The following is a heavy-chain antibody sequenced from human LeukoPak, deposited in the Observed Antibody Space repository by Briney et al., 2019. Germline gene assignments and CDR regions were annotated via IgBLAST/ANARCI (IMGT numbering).Heavy chain of an antibody. CDR1: GFTFSSYD. Sequence: GGSLRLSCAASGFTFSSYDMHWVGQAPGKGVEWVTVISYVARHKSYPASSKRPFPISRYNSKTTLYLKMNSLRAEDTALYYCSKEWSNGDFDYWGQGTLVTVSS. CDR3: SKEWSNGDFDY. J-gene: IGHJ4*02. V-gene: IGHV3-30*18. CDR2: ISYVARHK. D-gene: IGHD4-17*01.